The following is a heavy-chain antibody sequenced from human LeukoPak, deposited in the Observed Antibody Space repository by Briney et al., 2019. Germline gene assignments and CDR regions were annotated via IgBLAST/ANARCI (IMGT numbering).Heavy chain of an antibody. J-gene: IGHJ4*02. CDR3: AKVRYEGEDYYDSSGYYWVYFDY. V-gene: IGHV3-30*02. D-gene: IGHD3-22*01. CDR2: IGKEGRKK. Sequence: GGPLRLSCAVWGFTLRSFGMQGIPEARGRGGEGGAFIGKEGRKKNYADSVQGRFTISRDNSKNTLYLQMNSLRAEDTAVYYCAKVRYEGEDYYDSSGYYWVYFDYWGQGTLVTVSS. CDR1: GFTLRSFG.